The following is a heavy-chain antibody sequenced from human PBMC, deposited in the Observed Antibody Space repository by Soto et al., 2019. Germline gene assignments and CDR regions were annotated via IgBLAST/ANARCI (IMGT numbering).Heavy chain of an antibody. Sequence: PGGSLRLSCAASGFTFSRNWMNWVRQAPGKGLEWVANIKQDGTEKRYVDSVKGRFTISRDNAKNSMYLEMNSLRAEDTAVYYCARGSCTGSTCYAGAFDIWGQGTMVTVS. CDR2: IKQDGTEK. CDR1: GFTFSRNW. V-gene: IGHV3-7*05. CDR3: ARGSCTGSTCYAGAFDI. D-gene: IGHD2-8*02. J-gene: IGHJ3*02.